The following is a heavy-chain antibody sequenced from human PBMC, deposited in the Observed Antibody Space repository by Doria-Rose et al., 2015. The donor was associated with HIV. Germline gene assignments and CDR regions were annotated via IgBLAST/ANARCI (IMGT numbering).Heavy chain of an antibody. V-gene: IGHV4-4*07. CDR3: ARDRGDY. Sequence: QVQLQESGPGLVKPSETLSLTCTVSGDSIHNFYWTWVRQAAGKGLEWIERIYSTGSTNHTPSLQSRSTISIDTSRSQFSRSLRSVTAAGTAFYFCARDRGDYWGQGALVTVTS. J-gene: IGHJ4*02. CDR1: GDSIHNFY. CDR2: IYSTGST.